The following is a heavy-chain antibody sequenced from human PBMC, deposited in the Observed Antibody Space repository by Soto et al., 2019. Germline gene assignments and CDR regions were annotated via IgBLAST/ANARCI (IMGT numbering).Heavy chain of an antibody. Sequence: LSLTCAVSGGSISTSNWWSWVRQPPGKGLEWIGEVYRTGSTTYNPSLESRLTISVDKSKNQFSLKLTSVTAADTAVYYCARARATIAAAAIFDPWGQGTLVTVSS. V-gene: IGHV4-4*02. CDR2: VYRTGST. J-gene: IGHJ5*02. CDR1: GGSISTSNW. D-gene: IGHD6-13*01. CDR3: ARARATIAAAAIFDP.